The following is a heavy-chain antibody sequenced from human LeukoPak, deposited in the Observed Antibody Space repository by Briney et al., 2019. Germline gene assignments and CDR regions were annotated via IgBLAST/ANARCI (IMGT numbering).Heavy chain of an antibody. J-gene: IGHJ4*02. D-gene: IGHD3-9*01. CDR2: IYYSGST. CDR1: GGSISSSSYY. CDR3: ARSIFWRPFDY. Sequence: PSETLSLTCTVSGGSISSSSYYWGWIRQPPGKGLEWIGSIYYSGSTYYNPSLKSRVTISVDTSKNQFSLKLSSVTAADTAVYYCARSIFWRPFDYWGQGTLVTVSS. V-gene: IGHV4-39*07.